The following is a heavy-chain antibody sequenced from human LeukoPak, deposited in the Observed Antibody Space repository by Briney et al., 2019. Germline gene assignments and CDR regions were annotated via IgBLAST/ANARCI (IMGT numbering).Heavy chain of an antibody. J-gene: IGHJ4*02. Sequence: PGGSLRLSCAASGFTFSDYYMSWIRQAPGKGLEWVSYISSSGSTMYYADSVKGRFTISRDNAKNSLYLQMSSLRAEDTAVYYCARIGGSGSYPYFDYWGQGTLVTVSS. V-gene: IGHV3-11*04. CDR2: ISSSGSTM. D-gene: IGHD3-10*01. CDR3: ARIGGSGSYPYFDY. CDR1: GFTFSDYY.